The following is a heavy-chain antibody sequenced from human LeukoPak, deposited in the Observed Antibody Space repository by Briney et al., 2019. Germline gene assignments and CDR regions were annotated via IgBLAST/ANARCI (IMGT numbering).Heavy chain of an antibody. J-gene: IGHJ4*02. D-gene: IGHD3-10*01. CDR3: ASVIWFGELLYFDY. CDR2: IYSGGST. V-gene: IGHV3-53*01. CDR1: GFSVSAIY. Sequence: GGSLRLSCTVSGFSVSAIYLSWVRQAPGKGLEWVSVIYSGGSTYYADSVRGRFIISRDNSKNTLYLQMNSLRAEDTAVYYCASVIWFGELLYFDYWGQGTLVTVSS.